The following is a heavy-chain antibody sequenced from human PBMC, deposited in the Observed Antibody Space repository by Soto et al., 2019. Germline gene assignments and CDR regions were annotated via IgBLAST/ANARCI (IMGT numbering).Heavy chain of an antibody. V-gene: IGHV3-15*07. J-gene: IGHJ2*01. CDR1: GFTFSNAW. Sequence: EVQLVESGGGLVKPGGSLRLSCTASGFTFSNAWMNWVRQAPGKGLEWVGRIKSKTDGGTTDYTAPVKGRFTISRDDSKDTLYLQMNSLKTEDTAVYYCSTNSLSHCRGDRCYSGWYFDLWGRGTLVTVSS. D-gene: IGHD2-15*01. CDR3: STNSLSHCRGDRCYSGWYFDL. CDR2: IKSKTDGGTT.